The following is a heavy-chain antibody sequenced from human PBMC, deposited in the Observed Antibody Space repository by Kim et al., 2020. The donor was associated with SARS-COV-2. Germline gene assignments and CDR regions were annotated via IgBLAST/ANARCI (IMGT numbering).Heavy chain of an antibody. V-gene: IGHV3-7*03. CDR3: ARDCLYYYDSSGYYSDAFDI. CDR1: GFTFSSYG. CDR2: IKQPGSED. D-gene: IGHD3-22*01. Sequence: GGSLRLSCAASGFTFSSYGMSLVRQAPGKVLELVANIKQPGSEDYSVASVKGRFTISRDNSKNSLYLQRNSLRAEDTAVYYCARDCLYYYDSSGYYSDAFDIWGQGTMVTVSS. J-gene: IGHJ3*02.